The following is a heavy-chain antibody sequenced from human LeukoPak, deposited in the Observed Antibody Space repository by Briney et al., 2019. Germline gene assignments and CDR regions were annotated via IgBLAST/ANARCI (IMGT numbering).Heavy chain of an antibody. CDR1: EFTFSGYS. Sequence: GGSLRLSCAASEFTFSGYSMNWVRQAPGKGLEWVSSISGSGSYIYYADSVKGRFIISRDNAKNSVYLQMNSLRAEDTAVYYCARDYSNYYGMDVWGQGTTVTVSS. CDR3: ARDYSNYYGMDV. D-gene: IGHD6-13*01. J-gene: IGHJ6*02. CDR2: ISGSGSYI. V-gene: IGHV3-21*01.